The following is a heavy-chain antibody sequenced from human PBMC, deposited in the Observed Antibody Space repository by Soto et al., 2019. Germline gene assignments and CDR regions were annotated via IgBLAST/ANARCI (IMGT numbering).Heavy chain of an antibody. V-gene: IGHV3-23*01. CDR1: GFTFSSYA. J-gene: IGHJ4*02. CDR2: ISGSDGST. Sequence: PGGSLRLSCAASGFTFSSYAMSWVRQAPGKGLEWVSAISGSDGSTYYADSVKGRFTISRDNSKNTLYLQMNSLRAEDTAVYYCAKALDSGFSYYFDYWGQGTLVTVSS. D-gene: IGHD3-22*01. CDR3: AKALDSGFSYYFDY.